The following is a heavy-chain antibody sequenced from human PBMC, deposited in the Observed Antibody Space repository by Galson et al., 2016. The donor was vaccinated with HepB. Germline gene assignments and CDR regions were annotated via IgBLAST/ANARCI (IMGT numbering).Heavy chain of an antibody. V-gene: IGHV3-30*03. CDR2: DSMDGRRN. Sequence: LRLSCSASGFTFSGYGIHWVHQAPAKGLEWVAADSMDGRRNFYADSVKGRFTISRDNSNNMLFLQMSSLTEDDTAVYYCARRHEYCPPVGCSVDYWGQGTLVSVSS. D-gene: IGHD2/OR15-2a*01. J-gene: IGHJ4*02. CDR3: ARRHEYCPPVGCSVDY. CDR1: GFTFSGYG.